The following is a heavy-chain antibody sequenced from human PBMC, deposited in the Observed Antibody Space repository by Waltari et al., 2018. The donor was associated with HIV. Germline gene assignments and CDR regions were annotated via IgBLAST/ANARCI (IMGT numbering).Heavy chain of an antibody. CDR2: VNPCSGNT. Sequence: QVQLVQSGAEVRKPGASVKVSCKASGYTFTSCDVNWVRQAPGQGLEWMGWVNPCSGNTGYAKNVQGRVTMTRNTSISTAYMELSGLRSEDTAVYYCARGAPGHYCSGGSCPYFDYWGQGSLVTVSS. CDR1: GYTFTSCD. J-gene: IGHJ4*02. CDR3: ARGAPGHYCSGGSCPYFDY. V-gene: IGHV1-8*02. D-gene: IGHD2-15*01.